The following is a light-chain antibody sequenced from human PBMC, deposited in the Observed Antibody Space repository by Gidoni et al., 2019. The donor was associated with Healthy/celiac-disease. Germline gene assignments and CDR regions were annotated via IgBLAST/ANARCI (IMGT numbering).Light chain of an antibody. J-gene: IGKJ1*01. CDR2: GAS. Sequence: EIVLTQSPDPLSLSPGERATLSCRASQNVTSSYLAWYQQEPGQAPRLLIFGASTRATGIPDRFSGSGSGTDFTLTISRLEPEDFAVYFCQQYGTSPGTFGQGTKVEIK. CDR3: QQYGTSPGT. V-gene: IGKV3-20*01. CDR1: QNVTSSY.